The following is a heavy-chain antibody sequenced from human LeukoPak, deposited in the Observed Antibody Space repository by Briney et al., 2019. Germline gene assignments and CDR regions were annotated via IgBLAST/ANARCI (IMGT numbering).Heavy chain of an antibody. CDR3: ASIRGTFGY. D-gene: IGHD1-26*01. CDR1: GFTFSDHF. Sequence: GGSLRLSCAASGFTFSDHFLDWVRQAPGQGLEWVGRTRNKANSYITEYAASVKGRFTISRDDSKNSLYLQMSSLKTDDTAMYYCASIRGTFGYWGQGTLVTVSS. J-gene: IGHJ4*02. V-gene: IGHV3-72*01. CDR2: TRNKANSYIT.